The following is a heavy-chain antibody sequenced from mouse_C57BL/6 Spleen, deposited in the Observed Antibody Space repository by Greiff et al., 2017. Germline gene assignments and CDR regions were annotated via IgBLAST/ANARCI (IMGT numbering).Heavy chain of an antibody. CDR1: GFSLTSYG. J-gene: IGHJ3*01. CDR2: IWSGGST. V-gene: IGHV2-2*01. D-gene: IGHD2-4*01. CDR3: ARNFDYDEGRAWFAY. Sequence: VQLQQSGPGLVQPSQSLSITCTVSGFSLTSYGVHWVRQSPGKGLEWLGVIWSGGSTDYNAAFISRLSISKDNSKSQVFFKMNSLQADDTAIYYCARNFDYDEGRAWFAYWGQGTLVTVSA.